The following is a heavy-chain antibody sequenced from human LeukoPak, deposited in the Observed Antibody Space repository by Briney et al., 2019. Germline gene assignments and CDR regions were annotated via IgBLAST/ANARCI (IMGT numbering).Heavy chain of an antibody. CDR1: GFTFSSYW. Sequence: GGSLTLSCAASGFTFSSYWMSWVRQAPGKGLEWVAVISYDGSNKYYADSVKGRFTISRDNSKNTLYLQMNSLRAEDTAVYYCASSGMTTVVTNYYYYMDVWGKGTTVTVSS. CDR2: ISYDGSNK. D-gene: IGHD4-23*01. V-gene: IGHV3-30-3*01. CDR3: ASSGMTTVVTNYYYYMDV. J-gene: IGHJ6*03.